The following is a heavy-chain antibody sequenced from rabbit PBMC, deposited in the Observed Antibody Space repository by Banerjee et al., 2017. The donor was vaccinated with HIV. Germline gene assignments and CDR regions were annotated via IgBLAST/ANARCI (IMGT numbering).Heavy chain of an antibody. CDR1: GFSFSNKYV. CDR2: IDPVFGST. Sequence: QEQLVESGGGLVQPEGSLTLTCTASGFSFSNKYVMCWVRQAPGKGLEWIGYIDPVFGSTYYARWVNGRFTISSHNAQNTLYLQLNSLTAADTATYFCVRDLCGSGDNLWGQGTLVTVS. J-gene: IGHJ4*01. V-gene: IGHV1S47*01. D-gene: IGHD4-1*01. CDR3: VRDLCGSGDNL.